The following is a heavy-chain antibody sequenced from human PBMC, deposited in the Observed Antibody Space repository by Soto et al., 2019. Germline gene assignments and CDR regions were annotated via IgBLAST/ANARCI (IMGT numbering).Heavy chain of an antibody. CDR2: ISGYNAKT. D-gene: IGHD2-2*01. V-gene: IGHV1-18*01. Sequence: VASVKVSCKASGYMFTTYGINWVRKAPGKGLEWMGWISGYNAKTKYAQKFQGRVTITADESTSTAYMELSSLRSEDTAVYYCARDGRYCISTSCYGLDYWGQGTPVTVSS. J-gene: IGHJ4*02. CDR1: GYMFTTYG. CDR3: ARDGRYCISTSCYGLDY.